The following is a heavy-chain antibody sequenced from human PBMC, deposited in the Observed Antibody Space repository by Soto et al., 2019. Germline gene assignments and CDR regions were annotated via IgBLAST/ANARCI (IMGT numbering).Heavy chain of an antibody. CDR2: ISGSGGST. J-gene: IGHJ5*02. CDR1: GFTFSSYA. CDR3: AKGPYCSSTSCYGEWFDP. D-gene: IGHD2-2*01. V-gene: IGHV3-23*01. Sequence: GGSLRLSCAASGFTFSSYAMSWVRQAPGKGLEWVSAISGSGGSTYYADSVKGRFTISRDNSKNTLYLQMNSLRAEDTAVYYCAKGPYCSSTSCYGEWFDPWGQGTLVTVSS.